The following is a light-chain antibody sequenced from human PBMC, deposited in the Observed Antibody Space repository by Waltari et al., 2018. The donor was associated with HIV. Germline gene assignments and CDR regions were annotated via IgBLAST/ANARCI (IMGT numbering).Light chain of an antibody. CDR2: KAS. J-gene: IGKJ1*01. V-gene: IGKV1-5*03. Sequence: DIQMTQSPSTLSASVGDRVTITCRASQSISSWLAWYQQKPGKAPKLLIYKASSLESGVPSRFSGSGSWTEFTLTISSLQPDDFATYYCQQYYSLGTFGQGTRVEIK. CDR3: QQYYSLGT. CDR1: QSISSW.